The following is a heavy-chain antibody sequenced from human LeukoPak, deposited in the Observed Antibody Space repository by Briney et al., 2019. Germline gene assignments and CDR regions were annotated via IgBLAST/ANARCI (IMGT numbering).Heavy chain of an antibody. CDR3: ARDLRGIVGATTLDY. D-gene: IGHD1-26*01. J-gene: IGHJ4*02. CDR1: GYTFTSYG. V-gene: IGHV1-18*01. Sequence: ASVKVSCKASGYTFTSYGISWVRQAPGQGLEWMGWISAYNGNTNYAQKLQGRVTMTTATSTSTAYMELRSLRSDDTAVYYCARDLRGIVGATTLDYWGQGTLVTVSS. CDR2: ISAYNGNT.